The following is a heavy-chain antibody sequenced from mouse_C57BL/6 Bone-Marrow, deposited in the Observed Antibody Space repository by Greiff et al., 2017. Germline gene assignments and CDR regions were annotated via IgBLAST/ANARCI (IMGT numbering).Heavy chain of an antibody. Sequence: EVQLQESGPGLVKPSQSLSLTCSVTGYSITSGYYWNWIRQFPGNKLEWMGYISYDGSNIYNPSLKNRISITRDTSKNQFFLKLNSVTTEDTATYYCARGRVAWFAYWGQGTLVTVSA. V-gene: IGHV3-6*01. CDR2: ISYDGSN. CDR3: ARGRVAWFAY. CDR1: GYSITSGYY. J-gene: IGHJ3*01.